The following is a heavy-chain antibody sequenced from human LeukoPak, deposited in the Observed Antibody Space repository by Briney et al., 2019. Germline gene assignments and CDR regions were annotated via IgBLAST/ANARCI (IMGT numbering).Heavy chain of an antibody. V-gene: IGHV3-74*01. Sequence: GGSLRLACAASGFTFSSYWMHWVRQAPGKGLVWVSRINTDGSSTTYADSVKGRFTISRDNAKNSLYLQMNSLRAEDTALYYCAKTRGARGYFDYWGQGTLVTVSS. CDR1: GFTFSSYW. D-gene: IGHD3-10*01. CDR3: AKTRGARGYFDY. J-gene: IGHJ4*02. CDR2: INTDGSST.